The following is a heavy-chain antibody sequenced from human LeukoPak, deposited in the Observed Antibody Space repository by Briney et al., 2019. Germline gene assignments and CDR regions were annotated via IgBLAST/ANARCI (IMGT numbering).Heavy chain of an antibody. J-gene: IGHJ4*01. CDR1: GFTFSSYA. CDR3: ARKDYGDYDRCPFDY. Sequence: GRSLRLSCAASGFTFSSYAMHWVRQAPGKGLEWVAVISYDGSNKYYADSVKGRFTISRDNSKNTLYLQMNSLRAEDTAVYYCARKDYGDYDRCPFDYWGQGTLVTVSS. D-gene: IGHD4-17*01. V-gene: IGHV3-30*04. CDR2: ISYDGSNK.